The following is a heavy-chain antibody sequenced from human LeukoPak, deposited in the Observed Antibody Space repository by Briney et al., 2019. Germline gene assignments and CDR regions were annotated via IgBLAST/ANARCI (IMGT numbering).Heavy chain of an antibody. CDR2: IHYSGST. J-gene: IGHJ3*02. D-gene: IGHD4-17*01. CDR1: GGSISSYY. V-gene: IGHV4-59*08. Sequence: PSETLSLTCTVSGGSISSYYWSWIRQPPGKGLEWIGYIHYSGSTNYNPSLKSRVTISVDTSKNQFSLKLSSVTAADTAVYYCARPRDYGDAFDIWGQGTMVTVSS. CDR3: ARPRDYGDAFDI.